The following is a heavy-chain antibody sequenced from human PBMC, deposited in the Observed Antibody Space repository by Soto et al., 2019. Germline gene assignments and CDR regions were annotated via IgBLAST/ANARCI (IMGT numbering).Heavy chain of an antibody. V-gene: IGHV3-30*03. CDR3: ARWVGGSMYDNSGKYDS. D-gene: IGHD3-22*01. J-gene: IGHJ5*01. CDR2: VSNDGIRK. CDR1: GFIFSGSG. Sequence: QVQLVESGGGVVQPGRSLRLTCAASGFIFSGSGMHWVRQAPGKGLEWVALVSNDGIRKYYGDSVKGRFTITRDNAENTLYLQMTSLRAEDTAVYYCARWVGGSMYDNSGKYDSWGQGTRVSVSS.